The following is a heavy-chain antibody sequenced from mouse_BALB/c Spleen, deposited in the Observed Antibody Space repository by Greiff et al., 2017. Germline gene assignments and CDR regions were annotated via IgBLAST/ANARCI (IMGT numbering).Heavy chain of an antibody. Sequence: QVQLKESGPGLVAPSQSLSITCTVSGFSLTSYGVHWVRQPPGKGLEWLGVIWAGGSTNYNSALMSRLSISKDNSKSQVFLKMNSLQTDDTAMYYCAREGYYGSSYVFAYWGQGTLVTVSA. CDR1: GFSLTSYG. V-gene: IGHV2-9*02. D-gene: IGHD1-1*01. J-gene: IGHJ3*01. CDR3: AREGYYGSSYVFAY. CDR2: IWAGGST.